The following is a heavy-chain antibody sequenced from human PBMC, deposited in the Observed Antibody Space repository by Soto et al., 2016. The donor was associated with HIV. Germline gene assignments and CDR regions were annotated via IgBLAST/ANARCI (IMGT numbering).Heavy chain of an antibody. CDR2: IIPILGIA. CDR3: AREPRGRWELSKVFDY. Sequence: QVQLVQSGAEVKKPGSSVKVSCKASGGTFSSYAISWVRQAPGQGLEWMGGIIPILGIANYAQKFQGRVTITADKSTSTAYMELSSLRSEDTAVYYCAREPRGRWELSKVFDYWGQGTLVTVSS. D-gene: IGHD1-26*01. V-gene: IGHV1-69*10. J-gene: IGHJ4*02. CDR1: GGTFSSYA.